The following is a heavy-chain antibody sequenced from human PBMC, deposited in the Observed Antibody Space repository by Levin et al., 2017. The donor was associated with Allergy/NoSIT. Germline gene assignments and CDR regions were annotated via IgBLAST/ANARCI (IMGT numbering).Heavy chain of an antibody. V-gene: IGHV3-30*18. D-gene: IGHD3-22*01. CDR1: GSSLSAYG. Sequence: AGGSLRLSCAASGSSLSAYGMHWVRQAPGKGLEWVAVISYDGNNKYYVGSVRGRFTISRDNSKNTLYLQMNSLRPEDTAVYYCAKDRAENCESCGQTVSYCHFYGMDVWGQGTTVTVSS. CDR3: AKDRAENCESCGQTVSYCHFYGMDV. CDR2: ISYDGNNK. J-gene: IGHJ6*02.